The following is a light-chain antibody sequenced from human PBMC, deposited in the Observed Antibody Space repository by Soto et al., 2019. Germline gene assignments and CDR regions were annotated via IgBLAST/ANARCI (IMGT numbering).Light chain of an antibody. Sequence: EIVMTQSPATLSVSPGERATLSCRASQSVSSNLAWYQQKPGQAPRLLIYGASTRAAGIPDRFSGSGSGTDFTLTISSLQSEDIAVYYCQQYNKWPQTFGQGTKGDIK. CDR1: QSVSSN. CDR2: GAS. CDR3: QQYNKWPQT. J-gene: IGKJ1*01. V-gene: IGKV3D-15*01.